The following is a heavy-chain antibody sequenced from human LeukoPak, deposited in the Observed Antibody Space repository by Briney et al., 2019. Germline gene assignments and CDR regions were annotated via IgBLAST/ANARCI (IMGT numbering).Heavy chain of an antibody. Sequence: SVKVSCKASGGTFSSYAISWVRQAPGQGLEWMGRIIPILGIANYAQKFQGRVTITADKSTSTAYMELSSLRSEDTAVYYCARDPYYYDSSGYYYFDYWGQGTLVTVSS. D-gene: IGHD3-22*01. V-gene: IGHV1-69*04. CDR3: ARDPYYYDSSGYYYFDY. CDR2: IIPILGIA. CDR1: GGTFSSYA. J-gene: IGHJ4*02.